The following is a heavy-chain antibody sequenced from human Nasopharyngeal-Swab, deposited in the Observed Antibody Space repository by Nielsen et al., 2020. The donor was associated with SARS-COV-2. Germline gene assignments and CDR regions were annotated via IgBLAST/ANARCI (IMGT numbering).Heavy chain of an antibody. J-gene: IGHJ4*02. D-gene: IGHD3-22*01. V-gene: IGHV5-51*01. CDR2: IYPGDSDT. Sequence: GGSLRLSCKGSGYSFTSYWIGWVRQMPGKGLEWMGIIYPGDSDTRYSPSFQGQVTISADKSISTAYLQWSSLKASDTAMYYCASGSVVTLVHYWGQGTLVTVSS. CDR3: ASGSVVTLVHY. CDR1: GYSFTSYW.